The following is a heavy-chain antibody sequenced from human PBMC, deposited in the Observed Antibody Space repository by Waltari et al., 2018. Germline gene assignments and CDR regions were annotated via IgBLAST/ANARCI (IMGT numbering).Heavy chain of an antibody. Sequence: QVQLMHSDAERKKPAALLKRTSNAAEYTCTTYDLSWVRQAPGQGLEGMGWISGYNGNTNYARKFQGRVTVTTDTSTSTAYMELRSLRSDDTAVYYCVRGCTTTSCPGPTNDYWGQGTLVTVSS. D-gene: IGHD4-4*01. CDR2: ISGYNGNT. CDR1: EYTCTTYD. J-gene: IGHJ4*02. V-gene: IGHV1-18*01. CDR3: VRGCTTTSCPGPTNDY.